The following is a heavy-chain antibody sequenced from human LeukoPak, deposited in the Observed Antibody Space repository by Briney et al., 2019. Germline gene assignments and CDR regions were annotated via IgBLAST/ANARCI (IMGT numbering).Heavy chain of an antibody. V-gene: IGHV3-64*01. Sequence: QPGGSLRLSCAASGFTFGSYAMHWVRQAPGKGLEYVSAISSNGGSTYYANSVKGRFTISRDNSKSTLYLQMGSLRAEDMAVYYCARHGHYDFWSGYSLDYWGQGTLVTVSS. CDR2: ISSNGGST. D-gene: IGHD3-3*01. CDR3: ARHGHYDFWSGYSLDY. CDR1: GFTFGSYA. J-gene: IGHJ4*02.